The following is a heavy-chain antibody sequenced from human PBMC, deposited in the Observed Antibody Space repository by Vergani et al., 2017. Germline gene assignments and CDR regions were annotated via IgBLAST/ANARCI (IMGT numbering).Heavy chain of an antibody. CDR3: ARDHLDQVTLYLATVTTVNWFDP. D-gene: IGHD4-17*01. V-gene: IGHV1-69*01. CDR1: GGTFSSYA. CDR2: IIPIFGTA. Sequence: QVQLVQSGAEVKKPGSSVKVSCKASGGTFSSYAISWVRQAPGQGLEWMGGIIPIFGTANYAQKFQGRVTITADESTSTAYMELSSLRSEDTAVCYCARDHLDQVTLYLATVTTVNWFDPGGQGTLVTVSS. J-gene: IGHJ5*02.